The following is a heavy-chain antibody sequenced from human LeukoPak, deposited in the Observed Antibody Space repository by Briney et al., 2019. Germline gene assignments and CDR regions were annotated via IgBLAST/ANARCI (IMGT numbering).Heavy chain of an antibody. CDR2: IYYSGST. CDR1: GYSISSGDY. Sequence: SETLSLTCTVSGYSISSGDYWGWIRQPPGKGLEWIGSIYYSGSTYYNPSLKSRVTISVDTSKNQFSLKLSSVTAADTAVYYCASLYSSSWGYYYYYMDVWGKGTTVTISS. D-gene: IGHD6-13*01. CDR3: ASLYSSSWGYYYYYMDV. J-gene: IGHJ6*03. V-gene: IGHV4-38-2*02.